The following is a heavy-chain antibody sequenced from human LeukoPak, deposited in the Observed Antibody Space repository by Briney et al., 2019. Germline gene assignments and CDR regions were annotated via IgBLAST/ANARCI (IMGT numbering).Heavy chain of an antibody. CDR3: ARGYGDYVGGNYFDY. V-gene: IGHV1-18*01. CDR1: GYTFTSYG. D-gene: IGHD4-17*01. CDR2: ISAYNDNT. J-gene: IGHJ4*02. Sequence: ASVKVSCKASGYTFTSYGISWVRQAPGQGLEWMGWISAYNDNTNYAQKLQGRVTMTTDTPTSTAYMELRSLRSDDTAVYYCARGYGDYVGGNYFDYWGQGTLVTVSS.